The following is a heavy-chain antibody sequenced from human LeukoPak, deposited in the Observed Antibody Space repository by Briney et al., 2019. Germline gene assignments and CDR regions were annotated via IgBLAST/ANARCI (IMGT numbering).Heavy chain of an antibody. D-gene: IGHD3-3*01. V-gene: IGHV4-31*03. CDR3: ARGTYYDIWSGFPTLFDI. CDR1: GDSISSGGYY. J-gene: IGHJ3*02. Sequence: KTSETLSLTCTVSGDSISSGGYYWSWIRQHPGKGLEWIGYIYYSGSTYYNPSLKSRITMSVDTSKTQFSLKLSSVTAADTAVYYCARGTYYDIWSGFPTLFDIWGQGTMVTVSS. CDR2: IYYSGST.